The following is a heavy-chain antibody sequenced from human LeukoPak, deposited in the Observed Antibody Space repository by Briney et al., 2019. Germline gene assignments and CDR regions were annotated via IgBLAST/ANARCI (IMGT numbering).Heavy chain of an antibody. V-gene: IGHV3-23*01. CDR1: GFTFSRYW. J-gene: IGHJ2*01. Sequence: AGGSLRLSCAASGFTFSRYWMTWVRQAPGKGLEWDSGISSSGSGDNTYYADSVKGRFTISRDSSKNTLFLHMNTLRAEDTAIYYCAKDRTVGASYWYFDLWGRGTLVTVSS. CDR2: ISSSGSGDNT. D-gene: IGHD1-26*01. CDR3: AKDRTVGASYWYFDL.